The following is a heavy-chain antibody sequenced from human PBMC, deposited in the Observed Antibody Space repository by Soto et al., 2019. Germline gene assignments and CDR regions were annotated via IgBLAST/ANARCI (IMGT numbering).Heavy chain of an antibody. CDR1: GGTFSSHT. J-gene: IGHJ6*02. D-gene: IGHD2-8*02. V-gene: IGHV1-69*02. CDR3: ARGTRALVGDV. Sequence: QAQLVQSGAEVKKPGSSVKVSCKASGGTFSSHTINWVRQAPGQGLEWMGRIIPLLDIANFAQKFQGRVRITAEKSTSTAYMELSSLRSDDTAVYYCARGTRALVGDVWGQGTTVIVSS. CDR2: IIPLLDIA.